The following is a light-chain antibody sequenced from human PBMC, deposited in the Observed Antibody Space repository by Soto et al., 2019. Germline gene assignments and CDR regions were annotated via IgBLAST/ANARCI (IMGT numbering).Light chain of an antibody. J-gene: IGKJ1*01. V-gene: IGKV4-1*01. CDR1: QSVLFSSNNKNY. CDR2: WAS. CDR3: QQYYSPPWT. Sequence: DIVMTQSPDSLAVSLGERATINCKSSQSVLFSSNNKNYLAWYQQKQGQSPKLLIYWASTRESGVPDRFSGSGSGTDFTLTISSLQAADVAVYFCQQYYSPPWTFGPGTKVEIK.